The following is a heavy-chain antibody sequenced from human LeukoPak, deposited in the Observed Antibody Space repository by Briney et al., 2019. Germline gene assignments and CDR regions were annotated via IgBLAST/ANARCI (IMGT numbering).Heavy chain of an antibody. V-gene: IGHV3-21*01. CDR2: TSSSSSYI. CDR1: GFTFSSYS. D-gene: IGHD4-17*01. J-gene: IGHJ5*02. CDR3: ARDRGEGFDP. Sequence: PGGSLRLSCAASGFTFSSYSMNWVRQAPGKGLEWVSSTSSSSSYIYYADSVKGRFTTSRDNAKNSLYLQMNSLRAEDTAVYYCARDRGEGFDPWGQGTLVTVSS.